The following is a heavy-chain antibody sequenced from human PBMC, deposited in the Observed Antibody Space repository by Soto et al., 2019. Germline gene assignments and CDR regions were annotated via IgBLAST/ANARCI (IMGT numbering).Heavy chain of an antibody. Sequence: QITLKESGPTLVKPTQTLTLTCTFSGFSLSTSGVGVGWIRQPPGRALEWIALIYWHDDKRYSPSLKSRLTITKDTSKNQVVLTMTNMDPVDTATYYCAHATYYDFWSGYPPLNHWGQGTLVTVSS. V-gene: IGHV2-5*01. J-gene: IGHJ5*02. CDR2: IYWHDDK. D-gene: IGHD3-3*01. CDR1: GFSLSTSGVG. CDR3: AHATYYDFWSGYPPLNH.